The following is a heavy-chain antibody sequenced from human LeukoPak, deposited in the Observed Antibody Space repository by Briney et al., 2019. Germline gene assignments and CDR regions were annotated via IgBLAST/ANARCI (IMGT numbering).Heavy chain of an antibody. J-gene: IGHJ4*02. CDR3: AGEDSSGWR. CDR2: ISYDGSNK. CDR1: GFTFSSYA. Sequence: PGGSLRLSCAASGFTFSSYAMHWVRQAPGKGLEWVAVISYDGSNKYYADSVKGRFTISRDNSKNTLYLQMNSLRAEDTAVYCCAGEDSSGWRWGQGTLVTVSS. V-gene: IGHV3-30-3*01. D-gene: IGHD6-19*01.